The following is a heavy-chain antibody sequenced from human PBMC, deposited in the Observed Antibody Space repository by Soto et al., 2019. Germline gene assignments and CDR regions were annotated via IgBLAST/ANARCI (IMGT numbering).Heavy chain of an antibody. CDR3: ARQPSAYSSSWYHYGMDV. CDR1: GYSFTSYW. J-gene: IGHJ6*02. D-gene: IGHD6-6*01. Sequence: GESLKISCKGSGYSFTSYWIGWVRQMPGKGLEWMGIIYPGDSDTRYSPSFQGQVTISADKSISTAYLQWSSLKASDTAMYYCARQPSAYSSSWYHYGMDVWGQGTTVTVSS. CDR2: IYPGDSDT. V-gene: IGHV5-51*01.